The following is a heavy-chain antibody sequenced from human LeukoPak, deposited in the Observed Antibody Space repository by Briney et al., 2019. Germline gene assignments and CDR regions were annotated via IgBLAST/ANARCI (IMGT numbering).Heavy chain of an antibody. Sequence: AGGSLRLSCAASGFTFSSYAMNWVRQAPGKGLEWVSYISCSGSKMYYVDSVKGRFTISRDNAKKSLYLQMNSLRAEDTAVYYCARDNYDSSGYYFDWGQGTLVTVSS. D-gene: IGHD3-22*01. CDR2: ISCSGSKM. J-gene: IGHJ4*02. V-gene: IGHV3-48*03. CDR1: GFTFSSYA. CDR3: ARDNYDSSGYYFD.